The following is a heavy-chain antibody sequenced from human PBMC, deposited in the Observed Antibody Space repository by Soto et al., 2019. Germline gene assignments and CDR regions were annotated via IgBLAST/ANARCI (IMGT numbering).Heavy chain of an antibody. J-gene: IGHJ5*02. Sequence: EVQLVESGGGLVKPGGSLRLSCAASGFTFSNAWMNWVRQAPGKGLEWVGRTKSKADGGTTDYAAPVEGRFFISRDDSKNTLYLQMNSLKTEDTAVYYCSTVRITGGQRVLDHWGQGALVTVSP. CDR3: STVRITGGQRVLDH. D-gene: IGHD1-20*01. CDR1: GFTFSNAW. CDR2: TKSKADGGTT. V-gene: IGHV3-15*01.